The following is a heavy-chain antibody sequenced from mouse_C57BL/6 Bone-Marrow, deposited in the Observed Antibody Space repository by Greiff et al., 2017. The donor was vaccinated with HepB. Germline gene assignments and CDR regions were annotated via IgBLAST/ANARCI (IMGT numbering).Heavy chain of an antibody. CDR1: GFTFSNYW. CDR2: IRLKSDNYAT. CDR3: TVLYWYFDV. V-gene: IGHV6-3*01. J-gene: IGHJ1*03. Sequence: EVKVEESGGGLVQPGGSMKLSCVASGFTFSNYWMNWVRQSPEKGLEWVAQIRLKSDNYATHYAESVKGRFTISRDDSKSSVYLQMNNLRAEDTGIYYCTVLYWYFDVWGTGTTVTVSS.